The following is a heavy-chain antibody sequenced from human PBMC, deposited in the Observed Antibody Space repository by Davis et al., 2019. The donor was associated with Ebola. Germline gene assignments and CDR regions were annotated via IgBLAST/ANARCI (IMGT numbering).Heavy chain of an antibody. D-gene: IGHD3-10*01. V-gene: IGHV4-61*09. CDR3: ATDATPRGLNGMDV. J-gene: IGHJ6*02. CDR2: IYTSGST. Sequence: PSETLSLTCTVSGGSISSGRYYWSWIRQPAGKGLEWIGHIYTSGSTNYNPSLKSRVTISVDTSKNQFSLNLSSVAAADTAVYYCATDATPRGLNGMDVWGQGTTVTVSS. CDR1: GGSISSGRYY.